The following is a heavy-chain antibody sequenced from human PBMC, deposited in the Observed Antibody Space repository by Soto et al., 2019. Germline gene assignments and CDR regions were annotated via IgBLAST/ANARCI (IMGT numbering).Heavy chain of an antibody. V-gene: IGHV3-23*01. Sequence: GGSLRLSCAASGFTFSNYAMNWVRQAPGKGLDWVSAISGSGSRTHYADSVKGRFTISRDNAKNTLYLQMSSLRVEDTAVYYCARGCGRLNCPYYMEVWGKGTTVTVSS. CDR1: GFTFSNYA. CDR3: ARGCGRLNCPYYMEV. J-gene: IGHJ6*03. CDR2: ISGSGSRT. D-gene: IGHD1-1*01.